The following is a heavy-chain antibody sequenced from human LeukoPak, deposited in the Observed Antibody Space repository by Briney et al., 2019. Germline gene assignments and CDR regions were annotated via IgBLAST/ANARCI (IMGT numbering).Heavy chain of an antibody. CDR2: IYYIGST. V-gene: IGHV4-59*01. D-gene: IGHD1-26*01. CDR1: GGSISSDY. Sequence: SETLSLTCTVSGGSISSDYWSWIRHPPVKGLESIGYIYYIGSTNYNPSLKSRITISVDTSKSHFSLKLSSVTAADTAVYYCARVVGATGSSDYWGQGTLVTVSS. CDR3: ARVVGATGSSDY. J-gene: IGHJ4*02.